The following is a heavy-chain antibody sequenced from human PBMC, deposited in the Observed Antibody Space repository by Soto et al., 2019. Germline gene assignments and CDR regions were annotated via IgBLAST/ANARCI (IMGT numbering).Heavy chain of an antibody. J-gene: IGHJ4*02. CDR2: INHLETT. D-gene: IGHD1-26*01. Sequence: TSETLSLTCIVSGASITFGGYSWSWIRQTPGKGLEWIGYINHLETTFYNPSFESRLTLSIDRAKNQFPLKLHSMSAADRAVYFCARGGGSDSFDYWGQGILVTVSS. V-gene: IGHV4-30-2*01. CDR1: GASITFGGYS. CDR3: ARGGGSDSFDY.